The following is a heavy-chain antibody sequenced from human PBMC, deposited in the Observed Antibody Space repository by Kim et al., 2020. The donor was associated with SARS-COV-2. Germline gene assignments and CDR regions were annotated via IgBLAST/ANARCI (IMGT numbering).Heavy chain of an antibody. CDR3: ARRPHDGYLIDY. CDR2: IYYSGST. CDR1: GGSISSSSYY. J-gene: IGHJ4*02. Sequence: SETLSLTCTVSGGSISSSSYYWGWIRQPPGKGLEWIGSIYYSGSTYYNPSLKSRVTISVDTSKNQFSLKLSSVTAADTAVYYCARRPHDGYLIDYWGQGT. V-gene: IGHV4-39*01. D-gene: IGHD5-12*01.